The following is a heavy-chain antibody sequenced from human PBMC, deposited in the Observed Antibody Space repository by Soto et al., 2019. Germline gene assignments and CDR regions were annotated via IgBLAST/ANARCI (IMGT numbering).Heavy chain of an antibody. D-gene: IGHD3-22*01. Sequence: QVQLPESGPGLVKPSETLSLTCTVSGCSISSYYWSWIRQPAGKGLESIGRIYTTGRTNYDPSLKSRVTMSVDTSKNQFSLKRSSVSAADAAVYYFSRACYYDLFDYWCRGTLVCVSS. CDR2: IYTTGRT. J-gene: IGHJ4*02. V-gene: IGHV4-4*07. CDR1: GCSISSYY. CDR3: SRACYYDLFDY.